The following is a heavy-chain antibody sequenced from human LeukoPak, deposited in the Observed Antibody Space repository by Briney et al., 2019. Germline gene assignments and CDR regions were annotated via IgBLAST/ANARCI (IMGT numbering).Heavy chain of an antibody. CDR3: ARDPRIAEGGAYFDY. CDR1: GFTFSSYS. D-gene: IGHD6-13*01. V-gene: IGHV3-21*01. J-gene: IGHJ4*02. CDR2: ISSSSSYI. Sequence: NPGGSLRLSCAASGFTFSSYSMNWVRQAPGKGLEWVSSISSSSSYIYYADSVKGRFTISRDNAKNSLYLQMNSLRAEDTAVYYCARDPRIAEGGAYFDYWGQGTLVTVSS.